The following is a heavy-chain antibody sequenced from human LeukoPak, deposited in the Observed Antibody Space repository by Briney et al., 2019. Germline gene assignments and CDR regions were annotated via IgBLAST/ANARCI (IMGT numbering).Heavy chain of an antibody. D-gene: IGHD4-17*01. Sequence: ASVKVSCKASGYTFTSYGINWVRQAPGQGLEWMGWISAYNGDTNYAQKLQGRVTVTTDTSTSTAYMELRSLRSDDTAVYYCARERPFGGDYVSWYFDLWGRGTLVTVSS. J-gene: IGHJ2*01. V-gene: IGHV1-18*01. CDR3: ARERPFGGDYVSWYFDL. CDR1: GYTFTSYG. CDR2: ISAYNGDT.